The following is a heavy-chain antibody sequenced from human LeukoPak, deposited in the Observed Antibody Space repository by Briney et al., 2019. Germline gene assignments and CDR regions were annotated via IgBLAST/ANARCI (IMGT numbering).Heavy chain of an antibody. CDR3: ARGGENCSGGSCYQEGRREVDY. D-gene: IGHD2-15*01. J-gene: IGHJ4*02. V-gene: IGHV4-34*01. CDR2: INHSGST. CDR1: GGSFSGYY. Sequence: KPSETLSLTCAVYGGSFSGYYWSWIRQPPGKGLEWIGEINHSGSTNYNPSLKSRVTISVDTSKNQFSLKPSSVTAADTAVYYCARGGENCSGGSCYQEGRREVDYWGQGTLVTVSS.